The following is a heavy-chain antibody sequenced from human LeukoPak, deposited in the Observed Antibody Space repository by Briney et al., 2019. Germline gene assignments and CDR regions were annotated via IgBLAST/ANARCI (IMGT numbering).Heavy chain of an antibody. CDR2: ISRLGGET. V-gene: IGHV3-23*01. D-gene: IGHD2-15*01. CDR1: GFTFSTFA. Sequence: GRSLRLSCAASGFTFSTFAMNWVRQAPGKGLEWVSAISRLGGETYSADSVKGRFTISRVNSKNTVYLQTNSLSADDTAVDYCARGMADCTGGRGYSDYSFGMDVWGQGTPVTVSS. J-gene: IGHJ6*02. CDR3: ARGMADCTGGRGYSDYSFGMDV.